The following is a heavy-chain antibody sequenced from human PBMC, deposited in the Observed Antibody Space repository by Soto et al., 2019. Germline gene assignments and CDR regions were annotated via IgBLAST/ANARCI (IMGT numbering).Heavy chain of an antibody. CDR1: GFTFRSHR. V-gene: IGHV3-74*01. Sequence: EVQLVESGGGLVQPGGSLRVSCAASGFTFRSHRIHWVRQAPGKGLEWVSRIDTDGGGTGYADSVKGRFTISTDNAKNTVYLQMDGLRAQDAGVYYCATVFDLWGQGTLFTVSS. CDR3: ATVFDL. CDR2: IDTDGGGT. J-gene: IGHJ5*02.